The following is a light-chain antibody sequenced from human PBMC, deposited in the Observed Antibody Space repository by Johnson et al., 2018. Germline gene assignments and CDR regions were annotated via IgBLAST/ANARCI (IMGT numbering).Light chain of an antibody. CDR3: GTWHSSLSSGNV. Sequence: QSVLTQPPSVSAAPGQKVTISCSGSSSNIGNNYVSWYQQLPGTAPKLLIYENNKRPSGIPDRFSGSKSGKSATLGITGLQTGDEADYYCGTWHSSLSSGNVFGTVTKVTVL. J-gene: IGLJ1*01. V-gene: IGLV1-51*02. CDR2: ENN. CDR1: SSNIGNNY.